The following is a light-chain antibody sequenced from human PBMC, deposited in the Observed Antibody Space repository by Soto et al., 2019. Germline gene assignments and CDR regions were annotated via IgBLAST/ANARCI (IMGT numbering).Light chain of an antibody. J-gene: IGLJ1*01. CDR3: CSYARGSTYV. Sequence: QSALTQPASVSGSPGQSITMSCTGTSSDVGNYNLVSWYQQHPGKAPKLMIYEGSKRPSGVSNRFSGSKSDNTASLTISGLQAEDEAHYYCCSYARGSTYVFGTGTKVTVL. CDR2: EGS. CDR1: SSDVGNYNL. V-gene: IGLV2-23*01.